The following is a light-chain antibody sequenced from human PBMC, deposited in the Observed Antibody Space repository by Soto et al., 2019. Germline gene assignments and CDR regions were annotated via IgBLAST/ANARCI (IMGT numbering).Light chain of an antibody. J-gene: IGLJ1*01. CDR1: SSDVGGYNY. Sequence: QSALTQPASVSGSPGQSITISCTGTSSDVGGYNYVSWYQQHPGKAPKLMIYEVRNRPSGVSNRFSGSKSGNTASLTISGLQAEDEADYYCSSYTSSSTRLYVFGTGTKLTVL. V-gene: IGLV2-14*01. CDR3: SSYTSSSTRLYV. CDR2: EVR.